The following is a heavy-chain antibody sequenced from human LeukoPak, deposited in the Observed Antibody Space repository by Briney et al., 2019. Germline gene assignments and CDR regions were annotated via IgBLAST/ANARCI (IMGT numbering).Heavy chain of an antibody. Sequence: GGSLRLSCAASGFTFSSYAMSWVRQAPGKGLEWVSSISSSSSYIYYADSVKGRFTISRDNAKNSLYLQMNSLRAEDTAVYYCARFDGVVALRNGYYYMDVWGKGTTVTVSS. CDR3: ARFDGVVALRNGYYYMDV. D-gene: IGHD2-15*01. V-gene: IGHV3-21*01. J-gene: IGHJ6*03. CDR1: GFTFSSYA. CDR2: ISSSSSYI.